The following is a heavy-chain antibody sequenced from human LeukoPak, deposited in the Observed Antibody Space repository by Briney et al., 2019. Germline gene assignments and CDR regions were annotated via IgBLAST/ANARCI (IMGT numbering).Heavy chain of an antibody. CDR2: MSQTGST. CDR3: ARDWSGPYYFDH. J-gene: IGHJ4*01. V-gene: IGHV4-59*02. Sequence: GSLRLSCAASGFTVSSNYMSWVRQPPGKGLEWIGYMSQTGSTYYNPSLKSRVTISVDTSKSQFSLKLTSVTAADTAVYYCARDWSGPYYFDHWGQGILVTVSS. CDR1: GFTVSSNY. D-gene: IGHD3-3*01.